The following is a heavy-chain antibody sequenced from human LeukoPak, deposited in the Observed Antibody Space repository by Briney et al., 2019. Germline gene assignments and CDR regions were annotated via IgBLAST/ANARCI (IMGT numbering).Heavy chain of an antibody. J-gene: IGHJ4*02. CDR2: ISWNSGSI. CDR1: GFTFDDYA. V-gene: IGHV3-9*01. CDR3: AKDSYYDSSGYFDY. Sequence: VRSLRLSCADSGFTFDDYAMHWVRQAPGKGLEWVSGISWNSGSIGYADSVKGRFTISRDNAKNSLYLQMNSLRAEDTALYYCAKDSYYDSSGYFDYWGQGTLVTVSS. D-gene: IGHD3-22*01.